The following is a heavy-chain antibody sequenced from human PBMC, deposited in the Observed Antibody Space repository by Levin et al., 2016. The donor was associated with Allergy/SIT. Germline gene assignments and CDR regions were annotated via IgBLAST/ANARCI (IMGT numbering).Heavy chain of an antibody. J-gene: IGHJ4*02. CDR1: GFTVSSNY. CDR3: AKDRDTAMVLWKN. CDR2: IYSGGST. D-gene: IGHD5-18*01. Sequence: GESLKISCAASGFTVSSNYMSWVRQAPGKGLEWVSVIYSGGSTYYADSVKGRFTISRDNSKNTLYLQMNSLRAEDTAVYYCAKDRDTAMVLWKNWGQGTLVTVSS. V-gene: IGHV3-53*01.